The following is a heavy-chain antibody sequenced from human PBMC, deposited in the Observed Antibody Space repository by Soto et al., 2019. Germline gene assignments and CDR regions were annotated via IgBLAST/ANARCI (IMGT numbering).Heavy chain of an antibody. V-gene: IGHV3-30*04. D-gene: IGHD4-4*01. Sequence: PGGSLRLSCAASAFTFRSYTMHWVRQAPGKXLEWVATISYDGSKTNYADPVRGRFTISRDNSKSTLFLQMDSLRPEDTAVYSCARDRDSSYFPPPYYFDSWGQGALVTVSS. CDR3: ARDRDSSYFPPPYYFDS. CDR1: AFTFRSYT. J-gene: IGHJ4*02. CDR2: ISYDGSKT.